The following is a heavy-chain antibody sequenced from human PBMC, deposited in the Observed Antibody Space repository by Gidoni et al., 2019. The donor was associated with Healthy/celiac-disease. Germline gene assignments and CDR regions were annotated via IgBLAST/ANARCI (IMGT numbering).Heavy chain of an antibody. D-gene: IGHD2-15*01. CDR1: GFPFDDYA. V-gene: IGHV3-9*01. CDR2: ISWNSGSI. J-gene: IGHJ4*02. CDR3: ARVRYCSGGSCYYFDY. Sequence: EVQLVESGGGLVQPGRSLRLSCAASGFPFDDYAMHWGRQAPGKGLEWVSGISWNSGSIGYADSVKGRFTISRDNAKNSLYLQMNSLRAEDTALYYCARVRYCSGGSCYYFDYWGQGTLVTVSS.